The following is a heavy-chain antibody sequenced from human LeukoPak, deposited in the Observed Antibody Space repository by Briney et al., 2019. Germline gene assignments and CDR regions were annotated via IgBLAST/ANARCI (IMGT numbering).Heavy chain of an antibody. CDR2: INPIRGGT. Sequence: ASVKVSCKALGSTFTGYYMHWVRQAPGHGLEWMGRINPIRGGTNYAQKFQGRVTMARDTSISTAYMELSRLRSDDTAVYYGAIAPSGYSNYVGDWWGQGTLVTVSS. J-gene: IGHJ4*02. D-gene: IGHD4-11*01. CDR1: GSTFTGYY. V-gene: IGHV1-2*06. CDR3: AIAPSGYSNYVGDW.